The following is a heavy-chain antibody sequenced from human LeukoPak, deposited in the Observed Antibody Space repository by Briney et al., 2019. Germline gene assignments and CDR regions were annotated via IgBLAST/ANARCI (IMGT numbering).Heavy chain of an antibody. CDR3: ASSGYSYGPSDY. D-gene: IGHD5-18*01. V-gene: IGHV1-8*01. J-gene: IGHJ4*02. CDR2: MNPNSGNT. CDR1: GYTFTTYD. Sequence: ASVKVSCKASGYTFTTYDINWVRQATGQGLEWMGWMNPNSGNTGYAQKFQGRVTMTRDTSISTAYMELSRLRSDDTAVYYCASSGYSYGPSDYWGQGTLVTVSS.